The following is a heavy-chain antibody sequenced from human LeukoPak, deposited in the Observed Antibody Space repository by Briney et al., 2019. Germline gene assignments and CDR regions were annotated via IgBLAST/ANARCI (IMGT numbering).Heavy chain of an antibody. V-gene: IGHV4-59*01. J-gene: IGHJ3*02. D-gene: IGHD6-19*01. Sequence: PSETLSLTCTVSGGSISSYYWSWIRQPPGKGLEWIGYIYYSGSINYNPSLKSRVTISVDTSKNQFSLKLSSVTAADTAVYYCARRRIAVAGTVGAFDIWGQGTMVTVSS. CDR1: GGSISSYY. CDR2: IYYSGSI. CDR3: ARRRIAVAGTVGAFDI.